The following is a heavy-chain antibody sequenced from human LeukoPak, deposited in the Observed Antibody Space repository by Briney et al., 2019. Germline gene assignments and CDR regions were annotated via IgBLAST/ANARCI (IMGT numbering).Heavy chain of an antibody. J-gene: IGHJ4*02. V-gene: IGHV3-23*01. CDR2: ISGSGDST. Sequence: GGSLRLSCAASGFTFSSYVMSWVRQAPGKGLEWVSGISGSGDSTYYADSVKGRFTISRDNSKNTLNLQMNSLRAEDTAIYYCAKGSSGSRPYYFDYWGQGTLVTVSS. D-gene: IGHD3-22*01. CDR1: GFTFSSYV. CDR3: AKGSSGSRPYYFDY.